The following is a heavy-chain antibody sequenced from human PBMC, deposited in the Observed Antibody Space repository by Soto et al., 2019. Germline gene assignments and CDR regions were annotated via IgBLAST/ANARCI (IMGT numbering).Heavy chain of an antibody. Sequence: EVQLVESGGGLVQPGGSLRLSCAASGFTFSSYWMHWVRQAPGKGLVWVSRINSDGSNTNYADSVKGRFTISRYNAKNTLYLQMNSLRAEDTAVYYCARDLTNYYGMDVWGQGTTVTVSS. CDR1: GFTFSSYW. V-gene: IGHV3-74*01. J-gene: IGHJ6*02. CDR2: INSDGSNT. CDR3: ARDLTNYYGMDV.